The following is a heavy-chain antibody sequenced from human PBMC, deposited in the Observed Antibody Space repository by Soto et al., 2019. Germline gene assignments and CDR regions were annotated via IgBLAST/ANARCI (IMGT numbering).Heavy chain of an antibody. Sequence: PSETLSLTCSVSGGSISSSSYYWGWIRPPPGKGLEWIGSIYYSGSTYYNPSLKSRVTISVDTSKNQFSLKLSSVTAADTAVYYCARHRGWGGADLNQGDYYYGMDVWGQGTTVTVSS. V-gene: IGHV4-39*01. CDR2: IYYSGST. J-gene: IGHJ6*02. CDR1: GGSISSSSYY. D-gene: IGHD1-26*01. CDR3: ARHRGWGGADLNQGDYYYGMDV.